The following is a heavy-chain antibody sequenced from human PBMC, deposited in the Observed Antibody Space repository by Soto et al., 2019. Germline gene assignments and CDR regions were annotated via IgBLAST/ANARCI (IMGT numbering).Heavy chain of an antibody. J-gene: IGHJ3*02. CDR1: GFTFSSYG. Sequence: GGSLRLSCAASGFTFSSYGMHWVRQAPGKGLEWVAVIWYDGSNKYYADSVKGRFTISRDNSKNTLYLQMNSLRAEDTAVYYCAREVIGTTVVTPDDAFDIWGQGTMVTVSS. D-gene: IGHD4-17*01. V-gene: IGHV3-33*01. CDR2: IWYDGSNK. CDR3: AREVIGTTVVTPDDAFDI.